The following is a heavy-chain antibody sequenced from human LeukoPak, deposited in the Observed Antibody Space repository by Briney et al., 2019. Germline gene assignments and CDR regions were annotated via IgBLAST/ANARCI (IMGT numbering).Heavy chain of an antibody. CDR1: GGSISSYY. CDR2: IYTSGST. CDR3: ARDYDFWSGYYTYGMDV. J-gene: IGHJ6*02. Sequence: SETLSLACTVSGGSISSYYWSWIRQPAGKGLEWIGRIYTSGSTNYNPSLKSRVTMSVDTSKNQFSLKLSSVTAADTAVYYCARDYDFWSGYYTYGMDVWGQGTTVTVSS. D-gene: IGHD3-3*01. V-gene: IGHV4-4*07.